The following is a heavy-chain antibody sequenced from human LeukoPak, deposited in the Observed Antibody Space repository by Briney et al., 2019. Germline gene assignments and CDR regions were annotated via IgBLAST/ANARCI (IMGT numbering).Heavy chain of an antibody. CDR1: GDSGSSNSAA. CDR2: TYYRSKWYN. J-gene: IGHJ4*02. V-gene: IGHV6-1*01. D-gene: IGHD3-3*01. Sequence: SQTLSLTCAISGDSGSSNSAACNWIRHSPSRRLNCLGRTYYRSKWYNDYAVSVKSRIANNPDTSKNQFSLQLNSVTPEDTAVYYCAGYYDFWSGYRFDYWGQGTLVTVSS. CDR3: AGYYDFWSGYRFDY.